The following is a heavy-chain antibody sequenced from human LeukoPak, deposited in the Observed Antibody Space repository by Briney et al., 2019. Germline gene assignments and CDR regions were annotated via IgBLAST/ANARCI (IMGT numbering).Heavy chain of an antibody. CDR3: ARDGGWLHYYYYYYLDV. Sequence: ASGKVSCKASGYTFTSYGISWVRQAPGQGLEWMGWISAYNGNTNYAQKLQGRVTMTTDTSTSTAYMELRSLRSDDTAVYYCARDGGWLHYYYYYYLDVWGKGTPVTVSS. D-gene: IGHD6-19*01. J-gene: IGHJ6*03. CDR2: ISAYNGNT. V-gene: IGHV1-18*01. CDR1: GYTFTSYG.